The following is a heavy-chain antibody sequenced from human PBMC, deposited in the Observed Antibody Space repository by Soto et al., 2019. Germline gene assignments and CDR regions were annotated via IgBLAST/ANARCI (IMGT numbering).Heavy chain of an antibody. CDR1: GFTFSSYV. D-gene: IGHD5-12*01. V-gene: IGHV3-23*01. J-gene: IGHJ5*02. Sequence: GGSLRLSCAASGFTFSSYVMSWVRQAPGKGLEWVSAISRSGGSTYYADSVKGRFTISRDNSKNTLYMQMNSLRADDTAVYYCAKQEPSDIGWFDPWGQGTLVTVSS. CDR2: ISRSGGST. CDR3: AKQEPSDIGWFDP.